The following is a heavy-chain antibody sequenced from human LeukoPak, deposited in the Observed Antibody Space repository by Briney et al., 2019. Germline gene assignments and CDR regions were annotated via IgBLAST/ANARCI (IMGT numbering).Heavy chain of an antibody. Sequence: GGSLRLSCAASGFTFSRYAMHWARQAPGKGLEWVAVTSPDGNEKHYADPVKGRFTISRDTSKNTVLLHMNSLATEDPAVNSGFTGSAYYYDSWGQGTLVTVSS. CDR3: FTGSAYYYDS. D-gene: IGHD3-22*01. V-gene: IGHV3-30*01. J-gene: IGHJ5*01. CDR1: GFTFSRYA. CDR2: TSPDGNEK.